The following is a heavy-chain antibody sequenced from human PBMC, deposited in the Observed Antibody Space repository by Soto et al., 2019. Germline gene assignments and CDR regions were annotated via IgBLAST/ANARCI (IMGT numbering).Heavy chain of an antibody. Sequence: SETLSLTCTVSGVSISSTSYYWGWIRQPPGRGLEWIGSTSYSGSTYYNPSLKSRVTISVDTSKNQFSLNLRSVTAADTAVYYCARRVAASGHFFDSWGQGTLVTVSS. CDR3: ARRVAASGHFFDS. J-gene: IGHJ4*02. D-gene: IGHD6-25*01. CDR2: TSYSGST. CDR1: GVSISSTSYY. V-gene: IGHV4-39*01.